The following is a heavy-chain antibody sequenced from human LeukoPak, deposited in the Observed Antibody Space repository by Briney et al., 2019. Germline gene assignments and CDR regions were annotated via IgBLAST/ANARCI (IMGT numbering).Heavy chain of an antibody. CDR1: GYTLTELS. D-gene: IGHD4-23*01. V-gene: IGHV1-24*01. CDR2: FDPEDGET. J-gene: IGHJ3*02. Sequence: ASVKVSCKVSGYTLTELSMHWVRQAPGKGLEWMGGFDPEDGETIYAQKFQGRVTMTEDTSTDTAHMELSSLRSEDTAMYYCATDDLRGGVVTSDAFDIWGQGTMVTVSS. CDR3: ATDDLRGGVVTSDAFDI.